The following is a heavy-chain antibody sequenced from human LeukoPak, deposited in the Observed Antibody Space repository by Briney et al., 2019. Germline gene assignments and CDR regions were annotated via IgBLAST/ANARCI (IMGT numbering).Heavy chain of an antibody. V-gene: IGHV4-34*01. D-gene: IGHD3-10*01. J-gene: IGHJ6*02. Sequence: SETLSLTSAVYGGSFSGYCWSWIRQPPGKGLEWIGEINHSGSTNYNPSLKSRVTISVDTSKNQFSLKLSSVTAADTAVYYCARGRFIMVRGVRMDVWGQGTTVTVSS. CDR3: ARGRFIMVRGVRMDV. CDR1: GGSFSGYC. CDR2: INHSGST.